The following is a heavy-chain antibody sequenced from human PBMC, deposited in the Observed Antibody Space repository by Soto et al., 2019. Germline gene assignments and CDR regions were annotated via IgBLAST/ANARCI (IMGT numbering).Heavy chain of an antibody. CDR2: ISGSGGST. CDR3: AKGRVRFLEWLLEDAFDI. CDR1: GFTFSSYA. V-gene: IGHV3-23*01. D-gene: IGHD3-3*01. J-gene: IGHJ3*02. Sequence: EVQLLESGGGLVQPGGSLRLSCAASGFTFSSYAMSWVRQAPGKGLELVSAISGSGGSTYYADSVKGRFTISRDNSKNTLYLQMNSLRAEDTAVYYCAKGRVRFLEWLLEDAFDIWGQGTMVTVA.